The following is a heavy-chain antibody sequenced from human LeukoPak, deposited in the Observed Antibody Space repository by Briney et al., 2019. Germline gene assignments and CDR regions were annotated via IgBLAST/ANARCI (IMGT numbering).Heavy chain of an antibody. D-gene: IGHD6-13*01. CDR2: INPNSGGT. CDR3: ASDLSIAAAGIDY. Sequence: VASVKVSCKASGYTFTGYYMHWVRQAPGQGLEWMGWINPNSGGTNYAQKFQGRVTMTRDTSISTAYMELSRLRSDDTAVYYCASDLSIAAAGIDYWGQGTLVTVSS. V-gene: IGHV1-2*02. CDR1: GYTFTGYY. J-gene: IGHJ4*02.